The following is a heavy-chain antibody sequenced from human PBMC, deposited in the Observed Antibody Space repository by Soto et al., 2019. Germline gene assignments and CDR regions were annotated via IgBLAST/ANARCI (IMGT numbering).Heavy chain of an antibody. V-gene: IGHV4-59*01. CDR3: ARTQRQWAHADV. D-gene: IGHD6-19*01. CDR1: GDSMSTYY. J-gene: IGHJ4*02. CDR2: IHDSGST. Sequence: QVQLQESGPALVKPSGTLSLICAVSGDSMSTYYWNWIRQPPGKGLEWIGYIHDSGSTNYNPSLKSRATISIGTSQTQFSLKLSSVTAADTAMYYCARTQRQWAHADVWGQGALVTVS.